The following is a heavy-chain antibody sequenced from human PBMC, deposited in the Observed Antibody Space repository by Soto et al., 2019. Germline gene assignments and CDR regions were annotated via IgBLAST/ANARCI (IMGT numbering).Heavy chain of an antibody. CDR2: ISAYNGNT. V-gene: IGHV1-18*01. Sequence: ASVKVSCKTSGYTFTSYGISWVRQAPGQGFEWMGWISAYNGNTNYAQKLQGRVTMTTDTSTSTAYMELRSLRSDDTAVYYCARDEYHDFWSGYWFDNWGEGTLVTVSS. D-gene: IGHD3-3*01. CDR1: GYTFTSYG. CDR3: ARDEYHDFWSGYWFDN. J-gene: IGHJ4*02.